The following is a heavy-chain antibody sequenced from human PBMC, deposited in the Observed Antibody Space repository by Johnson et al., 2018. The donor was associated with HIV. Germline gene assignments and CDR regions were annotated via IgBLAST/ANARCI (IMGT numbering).Heavy chain of an antibody. V-gene: IGHV3-30*02. D-gene: IGHD6-19*01. CDR3: AKGSGSGWLRDAFDI. Sequence: QVQLVESGGGVVQPGGSLRLSCAASGFTFSSNAMHWVRQAPGKGLEWVAFIVYDGSKKYYADSVKDRFTISRDNSKNTLYLEMNSLRAEDTAVYCCAKGSGSGWLRDAFDIWGQGTMVTVSS. CDR2: IVYDGSKK. CDR1: GFTFSSNA. J-gene: IGHJ3*02.